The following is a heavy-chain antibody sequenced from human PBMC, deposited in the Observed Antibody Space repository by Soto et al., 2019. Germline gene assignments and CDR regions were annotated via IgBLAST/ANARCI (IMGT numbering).Heavy chain of an antibody. D-gene: IGHD3-10*01. J-gene: IGHJ4*02. CDR1: GGSISSGDYY. V-gene: IGHV4-30-4*02. Sequence: PSETLSLTCTVSGGSISSGDYYWSWIRQPPGKGLEWIGYSYYSGSTYYNPSLKSRVTISVDTSKNQFSLKLSSVTAADTAVYYCARELYYPTHYFDYWGQGTLVTVSS. CDR2: SYYSGST. CDR3: ARELYYPTHYFDY.